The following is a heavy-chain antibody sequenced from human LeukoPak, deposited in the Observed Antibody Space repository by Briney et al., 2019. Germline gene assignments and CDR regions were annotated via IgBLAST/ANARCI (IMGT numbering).Heavy chain of an antibody. CDR2: IYNSGSTYHNPSLNSGST. V-gene: IGHV4-39*01. CDR1: GGFISSSSYY. CDR3: ARHRRDMDV. Sequence: SETLSLTCTVSGGFISSSSYYWGWIRQPPGKGLEWIGSIYNSGSTYHNPSLNSGSTYHNPSLKSRVTISVDTSKNQFSLKLSSVTAADTAVYYCARHRRDMDVWGQGTTVTVSS. J-gene: IGHJ6*02.